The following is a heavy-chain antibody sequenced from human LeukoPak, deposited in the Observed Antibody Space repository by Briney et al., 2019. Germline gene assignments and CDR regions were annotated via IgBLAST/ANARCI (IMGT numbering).Heavy chain of an antibody. CDR3: ARESGCSSTSCYAANAFDI. CDR1: GGSISSYY. D-gene: IGHD2-2*01. V-gene: IGHV4-4*07. CDR2: IYTSGST. J-gene: IGHJ3*02. Sequence: SETLSLTCTVSGGSISSYYWSWIRQPAGKGLEWIGRIYTSGSTNYNPSLKSRVTMSVDTSKNQFSLKLSPVTAADTAVYYCARESGCSSTSCYAANAFDIWGQGTMVTVSS.